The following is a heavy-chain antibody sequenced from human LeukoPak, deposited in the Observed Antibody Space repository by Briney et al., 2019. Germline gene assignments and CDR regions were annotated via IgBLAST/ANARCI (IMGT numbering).Heavy chain of an antibody. V-gene: IGHV3-30-3*01. CDR3: ARDSEQLVRHYYYYYIDV. J-gene: IGHJ6*03. D-gene: IGHD6-6*01. CDR2: ISYDEINK. Sequence: GGSLRLSCAASGFTFGTYAMHWVRQAPGKGLEWVAVISYDEINKYYAVSVKGRFTISRDNSKNTLYLQMNSLRTEDTAVYYCARDSEQLVRHYYYYYIDVWGKGTTVTVSS. CDR1: GFTFGTYA.